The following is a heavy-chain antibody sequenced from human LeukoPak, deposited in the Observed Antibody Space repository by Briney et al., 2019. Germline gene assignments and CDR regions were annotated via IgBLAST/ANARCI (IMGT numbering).Heavy chain of an antibody. D-gene: IGHD4-17*01. CDR3: AKGYGDWVEVYFDY. V-gene: IGHV3-23*01. J-gene: IGHJ4*02. CDR1: GFTFSDAW. CDR2: ISGSGGST. Sequence: QAGGSLRLSCVGSGFTFSDAWMSWVRQAPGKGLEWVSAISGSGGSTYYADSVKGRFTISRDNSKNTLYLQMNSLRAEDTAVYYCAKGYGDWVEVYFDYWGQGTLVTVSS.